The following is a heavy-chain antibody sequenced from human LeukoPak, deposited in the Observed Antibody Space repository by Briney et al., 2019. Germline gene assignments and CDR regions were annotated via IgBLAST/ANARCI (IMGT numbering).Heavy chain of an antibody. CDR2: INTNTGNP. V-gene: IGHV7-4-1*02. Sequence: ASVKVSCKASGYTFTSYAMNWVRQAPGQGLEWMGWINTNTGNPTYAQGFTGRFVFSLDTSVSTAYLQISSLKAEDTAVYYCARDGMITFGGVIVIWFDPGAREPWSPSPQ. D-gene: IGHD3-16*02. CDR3: ARDGMITFGGVIVIWFDP. CDR1: GYTFTSYA. J-gene: IGHJ5*02.